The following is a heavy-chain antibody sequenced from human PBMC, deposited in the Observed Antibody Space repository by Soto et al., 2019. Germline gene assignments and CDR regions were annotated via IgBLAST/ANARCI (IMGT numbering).Heavy chain of an antibody. Sequence: PGGSLRLSCVASGFTFSNAWMSWVRQAPGKGLEWVGRIKSKTDGGTRDYAGRVKGRFTISRDDPKNTLYLQMKSLKTEDTAVYYCNKVIPTVKWELGTWGQGTLVTVSS. V-gene: IGHV3-15*05. CDR2: IKSKTDGGTR. CDR3: NKVIPTVKWELGT. J-gene: IGHJ5*02. CDR1: GFTFSNAW. D-gene: IGHD1-26*01.